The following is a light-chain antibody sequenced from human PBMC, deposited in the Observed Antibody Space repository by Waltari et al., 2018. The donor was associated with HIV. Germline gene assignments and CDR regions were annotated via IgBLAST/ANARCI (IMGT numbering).Light chain of an antibody. CDR1: KLGDSY. CDR2: KDS. CDR3: QAWDSSTVV. V-gene: IGLV3-1*01. J-gene: IGLJ2*01. Sequence: SYELTQPPSVSVSPGQTASITCSGDKLGDSYACWYQQKPGQSPLLVIYKDSKRPSGIPERFSGSNSGNTATLTISGTQAMDEADYYCQAWDSSTVVFGGGTKLTVL.